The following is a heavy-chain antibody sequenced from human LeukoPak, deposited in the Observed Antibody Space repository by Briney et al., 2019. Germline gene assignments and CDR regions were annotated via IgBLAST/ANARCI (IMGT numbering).Heavy chain of an antibody. V-gene: IGHV3-74*01. D-gene: IGHD2-21*01. Sequence: GGSLRLPCAASGFSFSSYWMHWVRQAPGKGLVWVSRINSDGTNTRYADYVKGRFTISRDNAKNTLYLQMNSLRAEDTAVYYCARDPDSLDCWGQGTLVTVSS. CDR3: ARDPDSLDC. CDR2: INSDGTNT. CDR1: GFSFSSYW. J-gene: IGHJ4*02.